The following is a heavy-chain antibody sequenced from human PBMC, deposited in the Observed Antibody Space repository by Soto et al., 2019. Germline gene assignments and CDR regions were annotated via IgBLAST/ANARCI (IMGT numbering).Heavy chain of an antibody. Sequence: GGSLRLSCAASGFTFSSYGMHWVRQAPGKGLEWVAVISYDGSNKYYADSVKGRFTISRDNSKNTLYLQMNSLRAEDTAAYYCAKSGGYRAYFDYWGQGTLVTVSS. V-gene: IGHV3-30*18. CDR1: GFTFSSYG. J-gene: IGHJ4*02. CDR2: ISYDGSNK. D-gene: IGHD1-26*01. CDR3: AKSGGYRAYFDY.